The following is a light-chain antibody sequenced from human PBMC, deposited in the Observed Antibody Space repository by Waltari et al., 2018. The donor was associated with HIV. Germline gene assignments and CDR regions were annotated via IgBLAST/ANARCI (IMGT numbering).Light chain of an antibody. J-gene: IGLJ2*01. CDR3: SSYTSSSTLV. CDR1: SSDVGGYNF. CDR2: EVR. Sequence: QSALTQPASVSGSPGQSITISCTGTSSDVGGYNFVSWFQHHPGKAPKVMIYEVRNRPSGVSNRFSGSKSGNTAAQTISGLQAEDEADYYCSSYTSSSTLVFGGGTKLTVL. V-gene: IGLV2-14*01.